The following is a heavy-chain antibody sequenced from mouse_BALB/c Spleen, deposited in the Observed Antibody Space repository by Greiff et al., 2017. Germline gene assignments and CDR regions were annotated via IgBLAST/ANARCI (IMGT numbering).Heavy chain of an antibody. CDR1: GFTFSSYA. Sequence: RVESGGGLVKPGGSLKLSCAASGFTFSSYAMSWVRQTPEKRLEWVASISSGGSTYYPDSVKGRFTISRDNARNILYLQMSSLRSEDTAMYYCAREADYYGYDEGFAYWGQGTLVTVPA. CDR3: AREADYYGYDEGFAY. V-gene: IGHV5-6-5*01. D-gene: IGHD2-2*01. J-gene: IGHJ3*01. CDR2: ISSGGST.